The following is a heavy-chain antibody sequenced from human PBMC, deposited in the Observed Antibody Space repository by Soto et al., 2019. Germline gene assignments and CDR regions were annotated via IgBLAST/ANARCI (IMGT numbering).Heavy chain of an antibody. CDR3: ARREIQGPIDY. V-gene: IGHV4-28*01. Sequence: QVQLQESGPGLVKPSDTLSLTCAVSGYSISSSNWWGWIRQPPGTGLEWIGYIYYSWTTYYNPSLKSRVTMSVDTSKNQFSLKLTSVTAVDTAVYYCARREIQGPIDYWGQGTLVTVSS. D-gene: IGHD1-26*01. J-gene: IGHJ4*02. CDR2: IYYSWTT. CDR1: GYSISSSNW.